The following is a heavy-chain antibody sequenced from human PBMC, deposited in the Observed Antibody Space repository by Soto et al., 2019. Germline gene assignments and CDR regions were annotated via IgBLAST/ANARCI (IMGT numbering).Heavy chain of an antibody. CDR3: ARDVVVTPLYSYYGMDV. CDR1: GYSFTSCW. Sequence: PGESLKISCKGSGYSFTSCWISWVRQMPGKGLEWMGRIDPSDSYTNYSPSFQGHVTISADKSISTAYLQWSSLKASDTAMYYCARDVVVTPLYSYYGMDVWGQGTTVTVSS. V-gene: IGHV5-10-1*01. J-gene: IGHJ6*02. CDR2: IDPSDSYT. D-gene: IGHD2-21*01.